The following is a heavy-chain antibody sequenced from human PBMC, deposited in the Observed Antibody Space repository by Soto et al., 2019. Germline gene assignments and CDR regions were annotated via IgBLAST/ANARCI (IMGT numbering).Heavy chain of an antibody. D-gene: IGHD2-2*01. CDR1: GFTFSSYA. CDR2: ISSNGGST. J-gene: IGHJ4*02. V-gene: IGHV3-64D*06. CDR3: VKVSKKRGSFWYQLPTDIFDY. Sequence: PGGSLRLSCSASGFTFSSYAMHWVRQAPGKGLEYVSAISSNGGSTYYADSVKGRFTISRDNSKNTLYLQMSSLRAEDTAVYYCVKVSKKRGSFWYQLPTDIFDYWGQGTLVTVSS.